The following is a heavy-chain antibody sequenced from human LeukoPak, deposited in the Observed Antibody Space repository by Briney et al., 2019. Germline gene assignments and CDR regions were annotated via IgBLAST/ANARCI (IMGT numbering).Heavy chain of an antibody. J-gene: IGHJ5*02. CDR2: IYTSGST. CDR3: AIGGGGYCSSTSCYNWFDP. D-gene: IGHD2-2*01. V-gene: IGHV4-4*07. CDR1: GGSISSYY. Sequence: SETLSLTCTVSGGSISSYYWSWIRQPAGKGLEWIGRIYTSGSTNYNPSLKSRVTMSVDTSKNQFSLKLGSVTAADTAVYYCAIGGGGYCSSTSCYNWFDPWGQGTLVTVSS.